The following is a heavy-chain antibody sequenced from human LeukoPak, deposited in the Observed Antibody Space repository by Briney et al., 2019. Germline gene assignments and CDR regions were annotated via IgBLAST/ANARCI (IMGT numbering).Heavy chain of an antibody. CDR1: GFSFNSYG. CDR3: AKDRNSYEPLLGYLDY. Sequence: PGRSLRLSCAASGFSFNSYGMHWVRQAPGKGLEWVAFISYDGSEKHYADSVKGRFTISRDNSNNTLYVQMSSLRAEDTAVYYCAKDRNSYEPLLGYLDYWGQGTLVTVSS. V-gene: IGHV3-30*18. J-gene: IGHJ4*02. D-gene: IGHD5-18*01. CDR2: ISYDGSEK.